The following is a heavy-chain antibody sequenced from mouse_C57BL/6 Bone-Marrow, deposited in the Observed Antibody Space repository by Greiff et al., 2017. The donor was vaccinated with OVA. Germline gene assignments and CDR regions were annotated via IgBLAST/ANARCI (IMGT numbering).Heavy chain of an antibody. Sequence: QVQLQQSGAELARPGASVKLSCKASGYTFTSYGVSWVKQRTGQGLEWIGEIYPRSSNTYYNEKFKGKATLTADKSSSTAYLARRSLTSEDSAVYFCARERDYYGSSFAYWGQGTLVTVSA. CDR1: GYTFTSYG. CDR3: ARERDYYGSSFAY. J-gene: IGHJ3*01. V-gene: IGHV1-81*01. CDR2: IYPRSSNT. D-gene: IGHD1-1*01.